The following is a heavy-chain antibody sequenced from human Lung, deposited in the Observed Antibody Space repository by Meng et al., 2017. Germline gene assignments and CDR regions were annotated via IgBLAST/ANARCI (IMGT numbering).Heavy chain of an antibody. Sequence: QLELQDSGPRLVQPSGTLSLACAVSGDSITRTQWWSWLRQTPGKGLEWIGEISHSGSTVYRPSLQGRVSISLDKSNNEFSLKLTSVTAADTAVYYCARETLRELGLFHYWGQGILVTVSS. V-gene: IGHV4-4*02. D-gene: IGHD1-7*01. CDR2: ISHSGST. CDR1: GDSITRTQW. J-gene: IGHJ4*02. CDR3: ARETLRELGLFHY.